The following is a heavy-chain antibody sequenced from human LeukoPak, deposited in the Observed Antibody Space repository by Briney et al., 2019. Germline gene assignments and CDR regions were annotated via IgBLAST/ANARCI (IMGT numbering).Heavy chain of an antibody. J-gene: IGHJ4*02. CDR1: GFTASSNY. V-gene: IGHV3-66*02. CDR2: IYSGGST. Sequence: GGSLRLSCPASGFTASSNYMGWVRQAPGKGLEWVSVIYSGGSTYYADSVRGRFTISRDNSKNTLYLQMNSLRAEDTAVYYCARVGSSWDFDYWGQGTLVTVSS. D-gene: IGHD6-13*01. CDR3: ARVGSSWDFDY.